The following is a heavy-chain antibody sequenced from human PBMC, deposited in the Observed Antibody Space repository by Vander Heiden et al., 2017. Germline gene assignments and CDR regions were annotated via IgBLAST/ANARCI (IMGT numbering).Heavy chain of an antibody. CDR3: ARGGYCSSTSCPPDY. CDR2: ISGGGGNA. V-gene: IGHV3-23*01. CDR1: GCTFSSHS. Sequence: EVQLLESGGDLVQPGVSLRLSCVVSGCTFSSHSMTWVRQAPGKGLEWVAAISGGGGNAYYGDSLKGRFAISRDNSKNTVYLQMNSLRADDTAVYYCARGGYCSSTSCPPDYWGQGTLVTVST. D-gene: IGHD2-2*01. J-gene: IGHJ4*02.